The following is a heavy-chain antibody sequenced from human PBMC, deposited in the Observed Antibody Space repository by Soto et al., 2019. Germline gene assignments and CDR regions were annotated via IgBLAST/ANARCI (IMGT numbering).Heavy chain of an antibody. J-gene: IGHJ6*02. CDR2: ISGSGGST. Sequence: EVQLLESGGGLVQPGGSLRLSCAASGFTFSSYAMSWVRQAPGKGLEWVSAISGSGGSTYYADSVKGRFTISRDNSKNTLYLQMNSLRAEDTAVYYCAKAPTTELLSYYGMDVWGQGTTVTVSS. CDR1: GFTFSSYA. V-gene: IGHV3-23*01. D-gene: IGHD1-26*01. CDR3: AKAPTTELLSYYGMDV.